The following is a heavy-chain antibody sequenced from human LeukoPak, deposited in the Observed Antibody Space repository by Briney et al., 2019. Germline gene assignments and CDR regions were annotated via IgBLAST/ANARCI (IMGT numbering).Heavy chain of an antibody. Sequence: ASVKVSCEVSGYTLTELSMHWVRQAPGKGLEWMGGFDPEDGETIYAQKFQGRVTMTEDTSTDTAYMELSSLRSEDTAVYYCTTDPRGGSSPPWFDPWGQGTLVTVSS. D-gene: IGHD6-13*01. V-gene: IGHV1-24*01. J-gene: IGHJ5*02. CDR2: FDPEDGET. CDR1: GYTLTELS. CDR3: TTDPRGGSSPPWFDP.